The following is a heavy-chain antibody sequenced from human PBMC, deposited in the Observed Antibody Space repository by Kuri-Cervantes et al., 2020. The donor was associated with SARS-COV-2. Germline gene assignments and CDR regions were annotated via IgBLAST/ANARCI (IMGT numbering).Heavy chain of an antibody. CDR2: ICGGST. D-gene: IGHD5-24*01. CDR3: ARELHQSHTEAFDF. V-gene: IGHV3-38-3*01. J-gene: IGHJ3*01. CDR1: GFTVSSNE. Sequence: GESLKISCAASGFTVSSNEMSWVRQAPGKGLEWVSSICGGSTYYADSVKGRFTISRDNSRNTLSLHLDSLRAEDTAVYYCARELHQSHTEAFDFWGQGTMVTVSS.